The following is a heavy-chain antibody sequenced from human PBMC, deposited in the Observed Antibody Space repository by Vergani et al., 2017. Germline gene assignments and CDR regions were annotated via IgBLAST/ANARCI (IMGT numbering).Heavy chain of an antibody. CDR2: IIPIFGTA. Sequence: QVQLVQSGAEVKKPGSSVKVSCKASGGTFSSYAISWVRQAPGQGLEWMGGIIPIFGTANYAQKFQGRVTITADESTSTAYMELSSLRSEDTAVYYCAKDRPSGGRSSWSLYYYYYGMDVWGQGTTVTVSS. D-gene: IGHD6-13*01. CDR3: AKDRPSGGRSSWSLYYYYYGMDV. CDR1: GGTFSSYA. J-gene: IGHJ6*02. V-gene: IGHV1-69*01.